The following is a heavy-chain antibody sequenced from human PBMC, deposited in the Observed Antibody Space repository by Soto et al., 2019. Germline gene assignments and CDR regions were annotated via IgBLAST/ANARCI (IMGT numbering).Heavy chain of an antibody. J-gene: IGHJ3*02. V-gene: IGHV1-3*01. Sequence: GASVKVSCKASGYTFTSYAMHWVRQAPGQRLEWMGWINAGNGNTKYSQKFQGRVTMTTDTSTSTAYMELRSLRSDDTAVYYCARGDDAFDIWGQGTMVTVS. CDR3: ARGDDAFDI. CDR2: INAGNGNT. CDR1: GYTFTSYA.